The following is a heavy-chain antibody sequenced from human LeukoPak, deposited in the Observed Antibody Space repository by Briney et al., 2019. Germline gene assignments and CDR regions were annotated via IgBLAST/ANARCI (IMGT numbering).Heavy chain of an antibody. CDR2: ISSSGSTI. D-gene: IGHD5-24*01. V-gene: IGHV3-48*03. J-gene: IGHJ4*02. Sequence: GGSLRLSCAASGFTFSSYEMNWVRQALGKGLEWVSYISSSGSTIYYADSVKGRFTISRDNAKNSLHLQMNTLRAEDTAVYYCARERDGRFFDYWGQGTLVTVSS. CDR1: GFTFSSYE. CDR3: ARERDGRFFDY.